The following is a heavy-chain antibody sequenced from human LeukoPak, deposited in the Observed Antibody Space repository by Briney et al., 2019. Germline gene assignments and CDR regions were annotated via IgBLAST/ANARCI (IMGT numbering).Heavy chain of an antibody. J-gene: IGHJ4*02. CDR3: ARPLLWWPQVGYFDY. V-gene: IGHV1-2*02. CDR2: INPNSGGT. Sequence: ASVKVSCKASGYTFTGYYVHWVRQAPGQGLEWMGWINPNSGGTNYAQKFQGRVTMTRDTSISTVYMELSRLRSDDTAVYYCARPLLWWPQVGYFDYWGQGTLVTVSS. D-gene: IGHD4/OR15-4a*01. CDR1: GYTFTGYY.